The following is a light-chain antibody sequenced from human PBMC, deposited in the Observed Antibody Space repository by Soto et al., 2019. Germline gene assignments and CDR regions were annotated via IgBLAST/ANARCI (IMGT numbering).Light chain of an antibody. Sequence: QSALPQPPSASGSPGQSVTISFTGTSSDVGGYNYVSWYQQHPGKAPKLMIYEVSKRPSGVPDRFSGSKSGNTSSLTVSGLQAEDEADYYCSSYAGSNNLVVFGGGTKLTVL. CDR3: SSYAGSNNLVV. CDR2: EVS. CDR1: SSDVGGYNY. V-gene: IGLV2-8*01. J-gene: IGLJ2*01.